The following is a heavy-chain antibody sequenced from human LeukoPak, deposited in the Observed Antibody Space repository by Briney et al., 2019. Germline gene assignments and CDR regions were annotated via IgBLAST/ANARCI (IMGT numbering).Heavy chain of an antibody. CDR3: ANLDDSHYYDSSGYRERGIDY. D-gene: IGHD3-22*01. V-gene: IGHV3-30*02. CDR2: IRYDGSNK. CDR1: GFTFSSYG. J-gene: IGHJ4*02. Sequence: GGSLRLSCAASGFTFSSYGMHWVRQAPGKGLEWVAFIRYDGSNKYYADSVKGRFTISRDNSKNTLYLQMNSLRAEDTAVYYCANLDDSHYYDSSGYRERGIDYWGQGTLVTVP.